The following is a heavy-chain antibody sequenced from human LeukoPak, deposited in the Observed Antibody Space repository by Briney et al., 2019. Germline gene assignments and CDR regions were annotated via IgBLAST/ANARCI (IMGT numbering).Heavy chain of an antibody. D-gene: IGHD6-19*01. CDR2: INPNSGGT. J-gene: IGHJ4*02. V-gene: IGHV1-2*02. CDR1: GYTFTGYY. CDR3: ARDPMYSSGLPPDY. Sequence: ASVKVSCKASGYTFTGYYMHWVRQAPGQGLEWMGWINPNSGGTNYAQKFQGRVTMTRDTSISTAYMELSRLRSDDTAVYYCARDPMYSSGLPPDYWGQGTLVTVSS.